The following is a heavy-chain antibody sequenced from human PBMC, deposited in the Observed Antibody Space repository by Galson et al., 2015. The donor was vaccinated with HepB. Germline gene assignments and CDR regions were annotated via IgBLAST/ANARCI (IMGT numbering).Heavy chain of an antibody. CDR3: ARVGYSSSWYYYYYYYMDV. D-gene: IGHD6-13*01. CDR2: INTNTGNP. CDR1: GYTFTSYA. Sequence: SVKVSCKASGYTFTSYAMNWVRQAPGQGLEWMGWINTNTGNPTYAQGFTGRFVFSLDTSVSTAYLQISSLKAEDTAVYYCARVGYSSSWYYYYYYYMDVWGKGTTVTVSS. V-gene: IGHV7-4-1*02. J-gene: IGHJ6*03.